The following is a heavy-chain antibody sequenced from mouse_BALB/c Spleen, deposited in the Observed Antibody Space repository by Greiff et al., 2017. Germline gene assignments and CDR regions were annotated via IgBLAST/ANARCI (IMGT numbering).Heavy chain of an antibody. V-gene: IGHV14-3*02. CDR2: IDPANGNT. Sequence: VQLQQSGAELVKPGASVKLSCTASGFNIKDTYMHWVKQRPEQGLEWIGRIDPANGNTKYDPKFQGKATITADTSSNTAYLQLSSLTSEDTAVYDCATSYYYGSRWYFDVWGAGTTVTVSS. CDR1: GFNIKDTY. J-gene: IGHJ1*01. D-gene: IGHD1-1*01. CDR3: ATSYYYGSRWYFDV.